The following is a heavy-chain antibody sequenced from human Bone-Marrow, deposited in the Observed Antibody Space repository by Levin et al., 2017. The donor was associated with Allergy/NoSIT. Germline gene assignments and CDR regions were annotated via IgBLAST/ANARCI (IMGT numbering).Heavy chain of an antibody. D-gene: IGHD6-19*01. Sequence: ASVKVSCKASGYTFTGYYMHWVRQAPGQGLEWMGWINPNSGGTNYAQKFQGRVTMTRDTSISTAYMELSRLRSDDTAVYYCARGHSSGWYRKNWFDPWGQGTLVTVSS. CDR1: GYTFTGYY. CDR2: INPNSGGT. CDR3: ARGHSSGWYRKNWFDP. J-gene: IGHJ5*02. V-gene: IGHV1-2*02.